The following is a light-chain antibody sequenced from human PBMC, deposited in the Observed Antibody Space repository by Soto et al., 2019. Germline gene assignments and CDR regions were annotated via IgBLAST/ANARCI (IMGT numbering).Light chain of an antibody. Sequence: QSVLTQPASVSGPPGQSINISCTGSSRDVGTYKYVSWYQQHPGKAPKLIIFEVSHRPSGVSDRFSGSKSGNTASLTISGLQAEDEADYSCSSYTTASSLEFGGGTMVTVL. CDR2: EVS. V-gene: IGLV2-14*01. J-gene: IGLJ2*01. CDR3: SSYTTASSLE. CDR1: SRDVGTYKY.